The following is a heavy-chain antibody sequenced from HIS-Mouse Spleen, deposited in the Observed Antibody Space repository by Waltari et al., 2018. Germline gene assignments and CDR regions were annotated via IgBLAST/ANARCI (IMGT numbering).Heavy chain of an antibody. Sequence: EVQLVESGGGLVQPGRSLRLYWASSGFTFDDYAMPLVRQSPGKGLEWVSGISWNSGSIGYADSVKGRFTISRDNAKNSLYLQMNSLRAEDTALYYCAKGPSPAAAGTDPFDYWGQGTLVTVSS. CDR1: GFTFDDYA. CDR3: AKGPSPAAAGTDPFDY. D-gene: IGHD6-13*01. V-gene: IGHV3-9*01. J-gene: IGHJ4*02. CDR2: ISWNSGSI.